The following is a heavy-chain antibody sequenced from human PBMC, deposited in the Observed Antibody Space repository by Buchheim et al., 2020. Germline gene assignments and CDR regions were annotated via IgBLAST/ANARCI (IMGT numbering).Heavy chain of an antibody. V-gene: IGHV4-59*01. D-gene: IGHD3-16*01. J-gene: IGHJ4*02. Sequence: QVHLQESGPGLVKPSETLSLTCTVSGGSISSFFWSWIRQPPGGGLEWIGYIYNSGSTNYNPSLKSRVTIPVDTSKNQFSLNLNSVTAADAAVFYYARGSFTAIDFWGQGTL. CDR3: ARGSFTAIDF. CDR1: GGSISSFF. CDR2: IYNSGST.